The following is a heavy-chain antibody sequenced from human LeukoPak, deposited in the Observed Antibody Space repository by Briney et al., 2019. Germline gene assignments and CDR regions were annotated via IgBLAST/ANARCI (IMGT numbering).Heavy chain of an antibody. Sequence: PSETLSLTCTVSGGSISTSSYYWGWIRQPPGKGLQWIGSIYYNGSTYYNPSLKSRVIISVDTSKNQFSLKLSSVTAADTAVYYCARDPGSSWYGVNWFDPWGQGTLVTVSS. D-gene: IGHD6-13*01. CDR2: IYYNGST. CDR3: ARDPGSSWYGVNWFDP. CDR1: GGSISTSSYY. V-gene: IGHV4-39*02. J-gene: IGHJ5*02.